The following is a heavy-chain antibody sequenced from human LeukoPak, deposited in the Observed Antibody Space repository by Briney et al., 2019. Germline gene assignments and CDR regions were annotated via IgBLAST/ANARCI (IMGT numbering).Heavy chain of an antibody. D-gene: IGHD4-17*01. V-gene: IGHV3-23*01. CDR1: RFTFCSYA. J-gene: IGHJ4*02. CDR2: ISGSGGST. Sequence: GGALRVSFAAPRFTFCSYAKSWGRPAPGEGVGGGSTISGSGGSTYYADSVKGRFTISRDNSKNTLYLQMNSLRAEDTAVYYCANGLITVTTSWFDYWGQGTLVTVSS. CDR3: ANGLITVTTSWFDY.